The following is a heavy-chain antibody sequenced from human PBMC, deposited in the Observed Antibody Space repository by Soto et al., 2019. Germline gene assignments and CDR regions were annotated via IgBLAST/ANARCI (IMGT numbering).Heavy chain of an antibody. V-gene: IGHV3-30*18. CDR3: AKDQASGQGSFDS. CDR2: ISYDGSNQ. Sequence: GSLRLSCAASGFTFSIYGMHWVRQAPDKGLEWVALISYDGSNQYYADSVKGRFTISRDNSKNTLFLQMNSLRADDTAVYYCAKDQASGQGSFDSWGQGTLVTVSS. J-gene: IGHJ4*02. CDR1: GFTFSIYG.